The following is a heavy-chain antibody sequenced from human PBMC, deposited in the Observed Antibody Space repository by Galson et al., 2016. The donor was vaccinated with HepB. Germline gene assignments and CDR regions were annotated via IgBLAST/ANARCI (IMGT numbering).Heavy chain of an antibody. CDR3: ARGGYSYGYDY. V-gene: IGHV3-53*01. D-gene: IGHD5-18*01. CDR2: IYSSGNT. J-gene: IGHJ4*02. Sequence: SLRLSCAASGFTVSSTYMTWVRQAPGKGLEWVSVIYSSGNTDYADSVKGRFTISRDNSKNTVYLQMNSLRAEDTAVYYCARGGYSYGYDYWGQGTLVTVSS. CDR1: GFTVSSTY.